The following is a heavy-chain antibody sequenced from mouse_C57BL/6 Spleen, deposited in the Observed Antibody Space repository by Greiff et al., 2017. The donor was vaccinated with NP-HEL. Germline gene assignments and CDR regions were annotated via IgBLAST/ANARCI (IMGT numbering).Heavy chain of an antibody. D-gene: IGHD3-3*01. J-gene: IGHJ3*01. CDR3: TEGFSWFAY. V-gene: IGHV6-3*01. CDR2: IRLKSDNYAT. CDR1: GFTFSNYW. Sequence: EVKLVESGGGLVQPGGSMKLSCVASGFTFSNYWMNWVRQSPEKGLEWVAQIRLKSDNYATHYAVSVKGRFTISRDESKSSVYLQMNNLRAEDTGIYYCTEGFSWFAYWGQGTLVTVSA.